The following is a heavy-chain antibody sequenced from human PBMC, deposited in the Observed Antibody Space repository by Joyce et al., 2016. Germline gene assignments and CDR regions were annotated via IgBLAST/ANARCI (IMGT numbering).Heavy chain of an antibody. CDR1: GGSFGNYY. Sequence: QVQLQQWGAGLLKPSETLSLTCTISGGSFGNYYWAWIRQTPGKGLEWIGEISYSGSTTTYTPSLKSRVAISIDTSKNQFSLTLNSVTAADTAVYYCARGWSSNYYFDIWGRGTLVTVSS. J-gene: IGHJ2*01. V-gene: IGHV4-34*01. CDR3: ARGWSSNYYFDI. CDR2: ISYSGSTT. D-gene: IGHD4-11*01.